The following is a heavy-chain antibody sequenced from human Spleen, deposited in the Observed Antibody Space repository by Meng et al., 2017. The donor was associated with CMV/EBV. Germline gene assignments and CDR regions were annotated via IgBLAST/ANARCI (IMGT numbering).Heavy chain of an antibody. V-gene: IGHV1-2*02. CDR1: GSTFTGYY. CDR3: ARSIAAQPRAVDY. Sequence: KPPGSTFTGYYIHWVRQAPGQGLEWMGWINPNSGGTNYAQKFQGRVTMTRDTSISTAYMELSRLRSDDTAVYYCARSIAAQPRAVDYWGQGTLVTVSS. CDR2: INPNSGGT. J-gene: IGHJ4*02. D-gene: IGHD6-6*01.